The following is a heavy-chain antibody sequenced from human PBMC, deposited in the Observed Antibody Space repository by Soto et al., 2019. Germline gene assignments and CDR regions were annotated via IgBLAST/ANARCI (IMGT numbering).Heavy chain of an antibody. Sequence: PGGSLRLSCAASGLTFSSYDMSWVRQAPGKGLEWVSGISGSGGTTYYADSVKGRFTIYRDNAKNTLFLQMNSLRAEDTALYYCASRPTYRSSWTQFDYWGQGALVTVSS. CDR2: ISGSGGTT. CDR3: ASRPTYRSSWTQFDY. D-gene: IGHD6-13*01. J-gene: IGHJ4*02. V-gene: IGHV3-23*01. CDR1: GLTFSSYD.